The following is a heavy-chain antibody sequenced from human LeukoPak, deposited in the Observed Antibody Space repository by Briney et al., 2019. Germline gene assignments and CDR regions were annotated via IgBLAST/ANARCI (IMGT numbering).Heavy chain of an antibody. V-gene: IGHV3-48*03. CDR2: ISSSGSTI. J-gene: IGHJ6*03. Sequence: PGGSLRLSCAASGFTFSSYEMNWARQAPGKGLEWVSYISSSGSTIYYADSVKGRFTISRDNAKNSLYLQMNSLRAEDTAVYYCAREPYDFWSAYSPPNSYYMDVWGKGTTVTVSS. CDR3: AREPYDFWSAYSPPNSYYMDV. D-gene: IGHD3-3*01. CDR1: GFTFSSYE.